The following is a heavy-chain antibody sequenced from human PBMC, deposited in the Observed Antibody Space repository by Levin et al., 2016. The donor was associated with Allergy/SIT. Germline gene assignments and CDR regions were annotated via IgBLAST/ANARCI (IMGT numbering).Heavy chain of an antibody. J-gene: IGHJ4*02. CDR3: ARGKSSHYFDY. Sequence: GESLKISCAVSGLTFEKSWLTWVRQVPGKGLEWVANIKEDGSEKQYVDSVKGRFTVSRDNAKNTLYLQMNSLRAEDTAVYYCARGKSSHYFDYWGQGTLVTVSS. V-gene: IGHV3-7*01. CDR2: IKEDGSEK. CDR1: GLTFEKSW.